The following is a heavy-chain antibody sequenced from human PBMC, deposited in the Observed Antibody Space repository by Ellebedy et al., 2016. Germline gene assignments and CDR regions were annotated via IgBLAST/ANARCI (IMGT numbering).Heavy chain of an antibody. CDR3: AHRLLRYVFDY. J-gene: IGHJ4*02. Sequence: SGPTLVXPTQTLTLTCTFSGFSLSTTGMGVGWIRQPPGKALEWLALIYWNGDKRYSPSLKSRLTVTKDTSKNQVVLTMTNMDPVDTATYYCAHRLLRYVFDYWGQGTLVTVSS. D-gene: IGHD1-14*01. CDR2: IYWNGDK. V-gene: IGHV2-5*01. CDR1: GFSLSTTGMG.